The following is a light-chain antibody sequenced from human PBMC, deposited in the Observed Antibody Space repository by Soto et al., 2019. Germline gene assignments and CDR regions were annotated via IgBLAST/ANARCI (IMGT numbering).Light chain of an antibody. Sequence: DIQMTQSPSSLSASVGDRVTITCRASQSISNYLNWYQEKPGKAPKILIYGASSLQSGVPSRFSGSGSGTDFTLTISSLQPEDFATYYCQHSYSNPITFGGGTKVEIK. CDR3: QHSYSNPIT. J-gene: IGKJ4*01. CDR1: QSISNY. V-gene: IGKV1-39*01. CDR2: GAS.